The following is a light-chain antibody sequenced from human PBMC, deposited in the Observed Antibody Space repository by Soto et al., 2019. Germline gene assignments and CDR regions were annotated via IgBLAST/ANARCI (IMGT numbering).Light chain of an antibody. Sequence: EIVLTQSPGTLSLSPGEGATLSCRASQRVSSNYIAWYQQKPGQAPKVLIYRASTRATGIPDRFSGSGSGTDFTLTISRLEPADFEVYYCQQYGSSPGTVGEGTKVVI. CDR1: QRVSSNY. J-gene: IGKJ4*01. CDR3: QQYGSSPGT. CDR2: RAS. V-gene: IGKV3-20*01.